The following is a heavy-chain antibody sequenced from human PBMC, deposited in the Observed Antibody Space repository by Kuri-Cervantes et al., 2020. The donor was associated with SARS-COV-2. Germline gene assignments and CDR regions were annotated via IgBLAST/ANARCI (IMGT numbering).Heavy chain of an antibody. CDR3: ARVEGYCSSTSCYTGAFDY. J-gene: IGHJ4*02. Sequence: GSLRLSCAASGFTFSDYYMSWIRQAPGKGLEWIGEINHSGSTNYNPSLKSRVTISVDTSKNQFSLKLSSVTAADTAVYYCARVEGYCSSTSCYTGAFDYWGQGTLVTVSS. CDR1: GFTFSDYY. D-gene: IGHD2-2*02. V-gene: IGHV4-34*01. CDR2: INHSGST.